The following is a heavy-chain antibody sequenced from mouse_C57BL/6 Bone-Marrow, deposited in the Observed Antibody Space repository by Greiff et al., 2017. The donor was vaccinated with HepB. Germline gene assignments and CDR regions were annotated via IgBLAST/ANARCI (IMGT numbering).Heavy chain of an antibody. CDR2: IYPGDGDT. Sequence: QVHVKQSGAELVKPGASVKISCKASGYAFSSYWMNWVKQRPGKGLEWIGQIYPGDGDTNYNGKFKGKATLTADKSSSTAYMQLSSLTSEDSAVYFCATRGGFAYWGQGTLVTVSA. CDR3: ATRGGFAY. CDR1: GYAFSSYW. V-gene: IGHV1-80*01. J-gene: IGHJ3*01.